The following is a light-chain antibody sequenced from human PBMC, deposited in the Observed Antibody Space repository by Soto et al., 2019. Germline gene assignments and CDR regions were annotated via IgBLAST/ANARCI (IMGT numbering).Light chain of an antibody. CDR1: QSVSSN. Sequence: EIVMTQSPATLSVSRGERATLSCRASQSVSSNLAWYEQKPGQAPRLLIYGASTRATGIPARFSGSGSGTEFPLAISSLQSEDFAVYYCQQYHNWPPWTFGQGTKLEIK. V-gene: IGKV3-15*01. J-gene: IGKJ2*02. CDR2: GAS. CDR3: QQYHNWPPWT.